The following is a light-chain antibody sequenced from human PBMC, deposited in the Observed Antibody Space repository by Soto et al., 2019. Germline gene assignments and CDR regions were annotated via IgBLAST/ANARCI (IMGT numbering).Light chain of an antibody. J-gene: IGKJ4*01. CDR1: QSVSSR. Sequence: EIVMTQSPGTLSVSPGERATLSCRASQSVSSRLAWYQQKPGQAPSLLIYGASTRAAGIPARFSGSGSGTEFTLTITSLQSEDVAVYYCQQHNDWPSLTFGGGTKVEIK. CDR3: QQHNDWPSLT. CDR2: GAS. V-gene: IGKV3-15*01.